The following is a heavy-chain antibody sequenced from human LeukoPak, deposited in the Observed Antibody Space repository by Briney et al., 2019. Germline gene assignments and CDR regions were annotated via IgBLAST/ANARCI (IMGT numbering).Heavy chain of an antibody. D-gene: IGHD4-17*01. CDR2: IKEDGSEK. J-gene: IGHJ4*02. CDR1: GFTFSAYW. CDR3: ATTLTVTTGFY. V-gene: IGHV3-7*01. Sequence: PGGSLRLSCAASGFTFSAYWMHWVRQAPGKGLEWVANIKEDGSEKYYVDSVKGRFTISRDNAENSLYLQMHSLRAEDTAVYYCATTLTVTTGFYWGQGTLVTVSS.